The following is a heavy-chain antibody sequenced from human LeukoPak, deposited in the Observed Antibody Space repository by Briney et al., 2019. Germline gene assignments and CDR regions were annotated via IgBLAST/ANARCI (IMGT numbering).Heavy chain of an antibody. D-gene: IGHD3-22*01. CDR1: GFTFNIYW. CDR3: ARRVGSSESSYYFDY. V-gene: IGHV3-74*01. Sequence: AGGSLRLSCAASGFTFNIYWMHWVRQAPGKGLVWVSLISSDGSITSYADSVKGRFTISRDNAKNTVYLQMNSLRVEDTAVYYRARRVGSSESSYYFDYWGQGTLVTVSS. CDR2: ISSDGSIT. J-gene: IGHJ4*02.